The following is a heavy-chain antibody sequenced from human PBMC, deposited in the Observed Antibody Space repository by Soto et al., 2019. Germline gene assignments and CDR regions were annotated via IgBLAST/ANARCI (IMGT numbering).Heavy chain of an antibody. Sequence: KPGRALRLSCAASAFTFSDYIMTWVRQAPGKGLEWVSSISSTSNYIYYADSVKGRFTVSRDNAKNSLYLQMNNLRAEDTAVYYCAGPEGYYYGMDVWGQGTTVTVSS. CDR1: AFTFSDYI. J-gene: IGHJ6*02. V-gene: IGHV3-21*01. CDR2: ISSTSNYI. CDR3: AGPEGYYYGMDV.